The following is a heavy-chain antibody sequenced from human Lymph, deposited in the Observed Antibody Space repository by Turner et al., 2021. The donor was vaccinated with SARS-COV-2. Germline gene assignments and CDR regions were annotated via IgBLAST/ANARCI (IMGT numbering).Heavy chain of an antibody. CDR3: ARLPIARGYSGYDFYYFDY. CDR2: SYPGDSDT. V-gene: IGHV5-51*01. D-gene: IGHD5-12*01. CDR1: GYSIPTYG. Sequence: EVQLVQSGAEVKKPGESLKISCKGSGYSIPTYGIGWVRQMPGKGLEWMGISYPGDSDTRYSPSFQGQVTISADKSISTAYLQWSSLKASDTAMYYCARLPIARGYSGYDFYYFDYWGQGTLVTVSS. J-gene: IGHJ4*02.